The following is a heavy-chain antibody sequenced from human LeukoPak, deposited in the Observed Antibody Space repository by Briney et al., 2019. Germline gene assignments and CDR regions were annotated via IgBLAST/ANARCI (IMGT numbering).Heavy chain of an antibody. D-gene: IGHD3-22*01. CDR1: GGSISSYY. J-gene: IGHJ4*02. CDR3: ARGSRAKYYDSSGYLDY. V-gene: IGHV4-59*01. Sequence: SETLSLTCTVSGGSISSYYWSWIRQPPWKGLEWIGYIYYSGSTNYNPSLKSRVTISVDTSKNQFSLKLSSVTAADTAVYYCARGSRAKYYDSSGYLDYWGQGTLVTVSS. CDR2: IYYSGST.